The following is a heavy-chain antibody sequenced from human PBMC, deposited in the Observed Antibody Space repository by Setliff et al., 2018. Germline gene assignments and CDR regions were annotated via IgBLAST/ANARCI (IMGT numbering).Heavy chain of an antibody. D-gene: IGHD2-15*01. CDR3: GRVDAELILGNYIDY. Sequence: ASVQVSCKTSGYTFNSYGYSWVRRAPGQGLEWMGWISAYNGNTKFVQKFQGRVAMTTDTSTSTAFMELRSLRPDDTAFYYCGRVDAELILGNYIDYWGQGTLVTVSS. CDR2: ISAYNGNT. V-gene: IGHV1-18*01. J-gene: IGHJ4*02. CDR1: GYTFNSYG.